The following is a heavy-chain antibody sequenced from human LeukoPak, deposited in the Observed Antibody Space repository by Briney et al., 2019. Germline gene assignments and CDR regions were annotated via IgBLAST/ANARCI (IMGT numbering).Heavy chain of an antibody. CDR1: GGSISSSSYY. CDR2: IYYSGST. Sequence: SETLSLTCTVSGGSISSSSYYWGWIRQPPGKGLEWIGSIYYSGSTYYNPSLKSRVTISVDTSKNQFSLKLSSVTAADTAVYYCARAGGIGGLVRDPRKLAFDYWGQGTLVTVSS. V-gene: IGHV4-39*07. D-gene: IGHD3-10*01. J-gene: IGHJ4*02. CDR3: ARAGGIGGLVRDPRKLAFDY.